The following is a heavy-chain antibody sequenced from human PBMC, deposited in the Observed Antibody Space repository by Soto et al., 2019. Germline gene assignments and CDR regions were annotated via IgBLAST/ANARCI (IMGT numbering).Heavy chain of an antibody. CDR2: INPSGDST. Sequence: EVQLSESGGGLVQPGGSLRLSCAASGFTFRSYSMSWVRQAPGKGLEWVSAINPSGDSTYYADSVKGRLTISRDNSKNTVYLQINSLRAEDTAIYYCAKRPKAGRPVDVRGKGTTVTVSS. D-gene: IGHD6-6*01. J-gene: IGHJ6*04. CDR3: AKRPKAGRPVDV. V-gene: IGHV3-23*01. CDR1: GFTFRSYS.